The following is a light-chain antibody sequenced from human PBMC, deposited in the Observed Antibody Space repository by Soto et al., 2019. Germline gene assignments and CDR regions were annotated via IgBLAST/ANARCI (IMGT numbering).Light chain of an antibody. J-gene: IGLJ1*01. CDR3: QSYDDSLSVHYV. CDR1: SSNIGSTYD. V-gene: IGLV1-40*01. Sequence: QSVLTQPPSVSGAPGQRFTISCTGSSSNIGSTYDVQWYQQLPGTAPKLLIHGNTDRPSGVPDRFSGSKSGTSASLAITGLQADDDADYYCQSYDDSLSVHYVFGTGTKLTVL. CDR2: GNT.